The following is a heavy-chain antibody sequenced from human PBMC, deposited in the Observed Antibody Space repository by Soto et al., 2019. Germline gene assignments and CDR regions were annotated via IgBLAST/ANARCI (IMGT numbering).Heavy chain of an antibody. V-gene: IGHV3-13*01. Sequence: EVQLVESGGGLVQPGGSLRLSCAASGFTFSSYDMHWVRQATGKGLEWVSAIGTAGDTYYPGSVKGRFTISRENAKNSLYLKMNSLRAEDTAVYYCARDSGIAAAGTNWFDPWGQGTLVTVSS. J-gene: IGHJ5*02. CDR1: GFTFSSYD. CDR2: IGTAGDT. D-gene: IGHD6-13*01. CDR3: ARDSGIAAAGTNWFDP.